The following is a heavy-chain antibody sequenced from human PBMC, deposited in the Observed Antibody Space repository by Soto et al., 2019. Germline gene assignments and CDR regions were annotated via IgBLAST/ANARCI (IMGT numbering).Heavy chain of an antibody. Sequence: ASVKVSCKASGFTFTSSAFQWVRQAPGLGLEWVGGIIPVFGTANYAQKFQGRVTITADESTSTSYMEVNNLRSEDTAVYYCAKVRYSSPMGYYYGMDVWGQGTTVTVSS. V-gene: IGHV1-69*13. J-gene: IGHJ6*02. D-gene: IGHD2-2*01. CDR2: IIPVFGTA. CDR3: AKVRYSSPMGYYYGMDV. CDR1: GFTFTSSA.